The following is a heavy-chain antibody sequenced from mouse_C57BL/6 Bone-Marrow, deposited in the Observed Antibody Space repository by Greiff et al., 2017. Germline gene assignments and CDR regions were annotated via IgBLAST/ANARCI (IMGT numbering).Heavy chain of an antibody. J-gene: IGHJ3*01. V-gene: IGHV5-4*03. CDR2: ISDGGSYT. Sequence: DVMLVESGGGLVKPGGSLKLSCAASGFTFSSYAMSWVRQTPEKRLEWVATISDGGSYTYYPDNVKGRFTISRDNAKNNLYLQMSHLKSEDTAMYYCARVSFAYWGQGTLVTVSA. CDR1: GFTFSSYA. CDR3: ARVSFAY.